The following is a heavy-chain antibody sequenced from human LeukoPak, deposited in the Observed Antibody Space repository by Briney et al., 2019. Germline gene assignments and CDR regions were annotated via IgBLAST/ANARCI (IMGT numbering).Heavy chain of an antibody. CDR3: ASRGYDSSGYY. J-gene: IGHJ4*02. Sequence: SETLSLTCAVYGGSFSGYYWSWIRQPPGKGLEWIGEINHSGSTNYNPSLKSRVTISVDTSKNQFSLKLSSVTAADTAVYYCASRGYDSSGYYWGQGTLVTVSS. CDR2: INHSGST. CDR1: GGSFSGYY. V-gene: IGHV4-34*01. D-gene: IGHD3-22*01.